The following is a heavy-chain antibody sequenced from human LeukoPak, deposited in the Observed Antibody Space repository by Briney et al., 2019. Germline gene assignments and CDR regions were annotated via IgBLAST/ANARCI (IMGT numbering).Heavy chain of an antibody. CDR3: ATSHYVRLGEVY. Sequence: ASVKVSCKASGYTFSNYYIHWVRQAPGQALEWMGIIGGSTNYAQKFQGRVTMARDTSTSTVYMELSSLRSEDTAVYYCATSHYVRLGEVYWGQATLVSVSS. V-gene: IGHV1-46*01. D-gene: IGHD3-16*01. CDR2: IGGST. CDR1: GYTFSNYY. J-gene: IGHJ4*02.